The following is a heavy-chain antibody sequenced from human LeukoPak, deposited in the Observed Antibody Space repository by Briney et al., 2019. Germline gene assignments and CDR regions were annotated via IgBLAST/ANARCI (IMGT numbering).Heavy chain of an antibody. V-gene: IGHV3-48*04. CDR1: GFTFSSYS. D-gene: IGHD3-10*01. Sequence: GGSLRLSCAASGFTFSSYSMNWVRQAPGKGLEWVSYISSSSSTIYYADSVKGRFTISRDNAKNSLYLQMNGLRAEDTALYYCAKGDGSGSYWNTGHWGQGTLVTVSS. CDR2: ISSSSSTI. J-gene: IGHJ4*02. CDR3: AKGDGSGSYWNTGH.